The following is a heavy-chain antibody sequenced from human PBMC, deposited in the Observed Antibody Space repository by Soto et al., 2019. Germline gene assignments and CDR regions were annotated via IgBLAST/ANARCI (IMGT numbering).Heavy chain of an antibody. J-gene: IGHJ4*02. V-gene: IGHV4-59*01. CDR3: ARVVGATIGYFDY. D-gene: IGHD1-26*01. Sequence: SETLSLTCTVSGGSISSYYWSWIRQPPGKGLEWIGYIYHSGSTNYNPSLKSRVTISVDTSKNQFSLKLSSVTAADTAVYYCARVVGATIGYFDYWGQGTLVTVSS. CDR2: IYHSGST. CDR1: GGSISSYY.